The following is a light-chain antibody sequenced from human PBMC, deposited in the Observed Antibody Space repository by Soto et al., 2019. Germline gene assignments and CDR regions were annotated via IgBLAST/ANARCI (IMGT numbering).Light chain of an antibody. Sequence: SYELTQPPSVSVAPGKTARITCGGNNIGSKSVHWYQQKPGQAPVLVIYYDSDRPSGIPERFSGSNSGNTATLTISRVEAGDEADYYCQVWDSSSDLLFGPGTKVTVL. CDR1: NIGSKS. J-gene: IGLJ1*01. V-gene: IGLV3-21*04. CDR2: YDS. CDR3: QVWDSSSDLL.